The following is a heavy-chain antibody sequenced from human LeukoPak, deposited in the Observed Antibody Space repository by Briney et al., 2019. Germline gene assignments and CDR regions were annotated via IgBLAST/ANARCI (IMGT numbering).Heavy chain of an antibody. Sequence: SETLSLTCTVSGGSISSYYWSWIRQPPGKGLEWIGYIYYSGSTNYNPSLKSRVTISVDTSKNQFSLKLSSVTAADTAVYYCARRVGSGYWYFDLWGRGTLVTVSS. D-gene: IGHD2-15*01. V-gene: IGHV4-59*08. CDR1: GGSISSYY. CDR2: IYYSGST. J-gene: IGHJ2*01. CDR3: ARRVGSGYWYFDL.